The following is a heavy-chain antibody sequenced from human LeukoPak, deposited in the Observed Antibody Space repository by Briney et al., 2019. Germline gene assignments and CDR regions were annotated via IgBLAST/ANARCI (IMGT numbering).Heavy chain of an antibody. CDR3: TITGGTTVTAFDS. D-gene: IGHD4-17*01. CDR1: GFIFRNYW. CDR2: INQDGGDK. J-gene: IGHJ4*02. V-gene: IGHV3-7*02. Sequence: GGSLRLSCAASGFIFRNYWMAWVRQAPGIGLEWVANINQDGGDKNYVGSVKGRFTISRDNAKSSLYLQMNSLRAEDTAVYYCTITGGTTVTAFDSWGQGILVTVSS.